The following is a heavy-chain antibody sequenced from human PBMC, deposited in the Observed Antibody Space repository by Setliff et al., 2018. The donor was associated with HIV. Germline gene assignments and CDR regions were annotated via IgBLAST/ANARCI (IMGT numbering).Heavy chain of an antibody. V-gene: IGHV4-38-2*02. CDR1: AYSISSGYY. Sequence: SETLSLTCAVSAYSISSGYYWGWIRQPPGKGLEWIGSIYHSGSIYYNPSLKSRVTISVDTSKNQFSLKLSSVTAADTAVYYCARDVHWSGPYYYSYYYMDVWGTGTTVTVSS. J-gene: IGHJ6*03. D-gene: IGHD3-3*01. CDR3: ARDVHWSGPYYYSYYYMDV. CDR2: IYHSGSI.